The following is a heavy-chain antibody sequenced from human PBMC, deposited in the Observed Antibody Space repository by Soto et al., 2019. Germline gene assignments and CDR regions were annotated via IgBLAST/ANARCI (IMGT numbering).Heavy chain of an antibody. CDR1: GFTFSSYA. CDR3: ARPTSYNVKPYYGMDV. CDR2: ISYDGSNK. Sequence: PGGSLRLSCAASGFTFSSYATHWVRQAPGKGLEWVAVISYDGSNKYYADSVKGRFTISRDNSKNTLYLQMNSLRAEDTAVYYCARPTSYNVKPYYGMDVWGQGTTVTVSS. J-gene: IGHJ6*02. D-gene: IGHD3-16*02. V-gene: IGHV3-30-3*01.